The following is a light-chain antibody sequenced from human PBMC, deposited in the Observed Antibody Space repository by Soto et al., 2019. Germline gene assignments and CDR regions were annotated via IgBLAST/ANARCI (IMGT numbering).Light chain of an antibody. CDR1: HDIRDY. CDR3: QQSYSSPPT. J-gene: IGKJ1*01. CDR2: AAS. V-gene: IGKV1-39*01. Sequence: IQMTQSPSSLSASVGDRVTLTCQASHDIRDYLNWYQQKPGKAPKLLIFAASSLQSGVPSRFSGSRSGPDFTLTISSLQPEDFATYYCQQSYSSPPTFGQGTKV.